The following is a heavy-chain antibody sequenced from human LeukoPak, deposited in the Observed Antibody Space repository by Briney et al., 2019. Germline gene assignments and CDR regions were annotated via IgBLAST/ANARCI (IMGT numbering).Heavy chain of an antibody. CDR2: ISGSSTTI. CDR1: GFSFSSHS. D-gene: IGHD3/OR15-3a*01. V-gene: IGHV3-48*01. J-gene: IGHJ4*02. Sequence: GGSLRLSCAASGFSFSSHSMNWVRQAPGKGLEWVSYISGSSTTIDYADSAKGRFIISRDNAKKSLYLQMNNLRAEDTAVYYCARDQDWAFDYWGQGILVTVSS. CDR3: ARDQDWAFDY.